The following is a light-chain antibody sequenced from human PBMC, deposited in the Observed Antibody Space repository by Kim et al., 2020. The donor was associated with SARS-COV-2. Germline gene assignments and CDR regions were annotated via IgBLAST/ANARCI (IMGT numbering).Light chain of an antibody. J-gene: IGLJ1*01. CDR3: SSYTSSSTYV. Sequence: QSITISCTGTRSDVGGYNYVSWYQQHPGKAPKIMIYDVSNRPSGVSNRFSGSKSGNTASLTISGLQAEDEADYYCSSYTSSSTYVFGTGTKVTVL. V-gene: IGLV2-14*03. CDR2: DVS. CDR1: RSDVGGYNY.